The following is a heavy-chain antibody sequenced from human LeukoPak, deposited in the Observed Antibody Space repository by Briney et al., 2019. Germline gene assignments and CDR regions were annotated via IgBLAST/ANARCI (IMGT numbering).Heavy chain of an antibody. CDR3: VRGVEH. CDR2: ISYDGSNK. D-gene: IGHD3-10*01. J-gene: IGHJ4*02. Sequence: PGGSLRLSCAASGFTFSSYSMNWVRQAPGKGLEWVAVISYDGSNKYYADSVKGRFTISRDNSKNTLYLQMNSLRVDDTAVYYCVRGVEHWGQGTLVTVSS. CDR1: GFTFSSYS. V-gene: IGHV3-30*03.